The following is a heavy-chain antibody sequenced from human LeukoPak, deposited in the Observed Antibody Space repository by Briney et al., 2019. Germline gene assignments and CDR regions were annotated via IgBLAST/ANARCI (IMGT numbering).Heavy chain of an antibody. V-gene: IGHV4-61*05. CDR1: GGSISSSSYY. CDR3: ARGRRWFDP. J-gene: IGHJ5*02. CDR2: IYYSGST. Sequence: PSETLSLTCTVSGGSISSSSYYWGWIRQPPGKGLEWIGYIYYSGSTNYNPSLKSRVTISVDTSKNQFSLKLSSVTAADTAVYYCARGRRWFDPWGQGTLVTVSS.